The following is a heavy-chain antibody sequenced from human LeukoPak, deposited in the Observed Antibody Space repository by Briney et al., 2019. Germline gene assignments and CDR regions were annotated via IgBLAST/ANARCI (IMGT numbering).Heavy chain of an antibody. V-gene: IGHV3-74*03. Sequence: PGGSLRLSCAASEFTFSSFWIYWVRHAPGKGLVSVSRINRDGSETMYADSVKGRFTISRDNAKNTVYLQMNSLRAEDTAVYYCARVRMGDDFNPFDYWGQGTLVTVSS. J-gene: IGHJ4*02. CDR1: EFTFSSFW. CDR2: INRDGSET. D-gene: IGHD3-16*01. CDR3: ARVRMGDDFNPFDY.